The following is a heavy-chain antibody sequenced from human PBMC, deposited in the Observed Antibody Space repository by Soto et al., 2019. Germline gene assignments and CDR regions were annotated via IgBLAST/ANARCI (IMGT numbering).Heavy chain of an antibody. CDR3: ASSTDANKPPYYYHGMDV. V-gene: IGHV1-2*04. D-gene: IGHD2-2*01. CDR2: INPNSGGT. Sequence: LLKVYRKASGYRIPGYHMRCVRQNHEQGLEWMGWINPNSGGTNYAQKFQGWVTMTRDTSISTAYMELSRLRSDDTAVYYCASSTDANKPPYYYHGMDVWGQGTTVTVSS. CDR1: GYRIPGYH. J-gene: IGHJ6*02.